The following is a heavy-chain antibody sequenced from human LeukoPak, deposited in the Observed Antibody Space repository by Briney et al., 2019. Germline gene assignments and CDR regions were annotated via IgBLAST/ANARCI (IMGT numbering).Heavy chain of an antibody. CDR1: GGSISSYY. Sequence: SETLSLTCTVSGGSISSYYWSWIRRPPGKGLEWIGYIYYSGSTNYNPSLKSRVTISVDTSKNQFSLKLSSVTAADTAVYFCARSRQASGLFNSWGQGTLVVVSS. D-gene: IGHD3-10*01. V-gene: IGHV4-59*08. CDR2: IYYSGST. CDR3: ARSRQASGLFNS. J-gene: IGHJ5*01.